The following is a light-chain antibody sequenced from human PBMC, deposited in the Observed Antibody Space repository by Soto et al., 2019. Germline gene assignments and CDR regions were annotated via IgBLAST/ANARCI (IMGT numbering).Light chain of an antibody. CDR3: QQVNHFPFT. Sequence: DIQLTQSPSSVSASVGDRVSITCRASQTVNTWLAWLQQKPGKAPKLLIYAASTLQSGVPSRFSGSGSGTDFTLTISSLQPDDFATYYCQQVNHFPFTFGQGTYLEIK. V-gene: IGKV1D-12*01. CDR2: AAS. CDR1: QTVNTW. J-gene: IGKJ2*01.